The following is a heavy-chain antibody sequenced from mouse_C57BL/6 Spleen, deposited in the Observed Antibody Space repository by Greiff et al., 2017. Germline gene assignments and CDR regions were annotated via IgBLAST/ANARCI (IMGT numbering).Heavy chain of an antibody. CDR1: GYTFTEYT. D-gene: IGHD2-4*01. CDR2: FYPGSGSI. J-gene: IGHJ3*01. V-gene: IGHV1-62-2*01. CDR3: ARHEEGGLGFAY. Sequence: VKLMESGAELVKPGASVKLSCKASGYTFTEYTIHWVKQRSGQGLEWIGWFYPGSGSIKYNENFKDKATLTADKSSSTAYMELIRLTSEDSAVDFCARHEEGGLGFAYWGQGTLVTVSA.